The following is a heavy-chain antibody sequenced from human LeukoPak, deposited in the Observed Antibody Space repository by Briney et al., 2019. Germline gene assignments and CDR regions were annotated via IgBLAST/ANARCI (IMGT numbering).Heavy chain of an antibody. Sequence: PSETLSLTCAVYGGSFSGYYWSWIRQPPGKGLEWIGEINHSGSTNYNPSLKSRVTISVDTSKNQFSLKLSSVTAADTAVYYCARSPYCSSTSCYWLGTDVLTGNWFDPWGQGTLVTVSS. CDR3: ARSPYCSSTSCYWLGTDVLTGNWFDP. J-gene: IGHJ5*02. D-gene: IGHD2-2*01. CDR1: GGSFSGYY. V-gene: IGHV4-34*01. CDR2: INHSGST.